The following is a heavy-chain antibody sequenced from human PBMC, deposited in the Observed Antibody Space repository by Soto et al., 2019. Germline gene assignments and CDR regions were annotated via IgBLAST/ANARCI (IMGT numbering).Heavy chain of an antibody. V-gene: IGHV3-30-3*01. CDR1: GFTFSSYA. CDR2: ISYDGSNK. CDR3: ARDLGSGSSTRYYCYYGMDV. D-gene: IGHD3-10*01. Sequence: PGGSLRLSCAASGFTFSSYAMHWVRQAPGKGLEWVAVISYDGSNKYYADSVKGRFTISRDNSKNTLYLQMNSLRAEDTAVYYCARDLGSGSSTRYYCYYGMDVWGQGTTVTVSS. J-gene: IGHJ6*02.